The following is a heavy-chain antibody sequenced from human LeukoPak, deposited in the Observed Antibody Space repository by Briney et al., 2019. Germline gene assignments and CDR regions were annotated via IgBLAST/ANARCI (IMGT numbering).Heavy chain of an antibody. V-gene: IGHV3-48*01. CDR2: IGYRNSPI. CDR3: AKDFAAAGTPDY. J-gene: IGHJ4*02. CDR1: GFTLSSYS. D-gene: IGHD6-13*01. Sequence: GGSLRLSCTASGFTLSSYSMNWVRQAPGKGLEWVSYIGYRNSPIHYADSVKGRFTISRDNSKNTLYLQMNSLRAEDTAVYYCAKDFAAAGTPDYWGQGTLVTVSS.